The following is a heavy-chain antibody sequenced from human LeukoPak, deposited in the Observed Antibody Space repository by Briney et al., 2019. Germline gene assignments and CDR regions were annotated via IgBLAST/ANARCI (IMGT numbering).Heavy chain of an antibody. V-gene: IGHV3-23*01. D-gene: IGHD3-10*01. CDR1: GFTFSNYA. CDR3: AKDYSKTSYYGSGTYYRPNWFDP. Sequence: EAGGSLRLSCAASGFTFSNYAMRWVRQAPGKGLEWVSGISGSGDSTYYADSVKGRFTISRDNSKNTLYLQMNSLRPDDTAVYYCAKDYSKTSYYGSGTYYRPNWFDPWGQGTLVTVSS. J-gene: IGHJ5*02. CDR2: ISGSGDST.